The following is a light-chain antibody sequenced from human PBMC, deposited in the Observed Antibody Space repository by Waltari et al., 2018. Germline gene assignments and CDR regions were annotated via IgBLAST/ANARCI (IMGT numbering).Light chain of an antibody. CDR2: AAS. CDR1: QSISSY. J-gene: IGKJ2*01. V-gene: IGKV1-39*01. CDR3: QQSYSTPPYT. Sequence: DIQMTQSPSSLSASVGDRVTITCRASQSISSYLNWYQQKPGKAPKLLIYAASSLQSGVPSRFSCSGSGTDFTLTISSLQPEDFATYYCQQSYSTPPYTFGQWTKLEIK.